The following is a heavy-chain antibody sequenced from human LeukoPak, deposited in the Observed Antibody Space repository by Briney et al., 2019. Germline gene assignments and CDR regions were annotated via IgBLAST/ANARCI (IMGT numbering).Heavy chain of an antibody. J-gene: IGHJ6*03. CDR1: GFTFSSYS. CDR2: ISSSSSYI. CDR3: ARAGYSYALDYYYMDV. D-gene: IGHD5-18*01. Sequence: GGSLRLSCAASGFTFSSYSMNWVRQAPGKGLEWGSSISSSSSYIYYADSVKVRFTISRDNAKNSLYLQMNSLRAEDTAVYYCARAGYSYALDYYYMDVWGKGTTVTVSS. V-gene: IGHV3-21*01.